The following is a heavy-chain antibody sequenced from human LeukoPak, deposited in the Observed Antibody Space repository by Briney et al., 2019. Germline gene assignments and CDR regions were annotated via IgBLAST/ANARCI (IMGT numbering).Heavy chain of an antibody. CDR1: GYSISSGYY. CDR3: ARDLDTMILDY. D-gene: IGHD3-22*01. J-gene: IGHJ4*02. CDR2: IYHSGST. Sequence: SETLSLTCTVSGYSISSGYYWGWIRQPPGKGLEWIGSIYHSGSTYYNPSLKSRVTISVDTSKNQFSLNLSSVTAADTAVYYCARDLDTMILDYWGQGTLVTVSS. V-gene: IGHV4-38-2*02.